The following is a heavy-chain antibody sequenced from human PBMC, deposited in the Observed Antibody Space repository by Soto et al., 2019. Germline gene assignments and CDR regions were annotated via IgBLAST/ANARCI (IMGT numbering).Heavy chain of an antibody. CDR1: GFTFSSYA. Sequence: EVQLLESGGGLVQPGGSLRLSCAASGFTFSSYAMSWVRQAPGKGLEWVSSISGSGDTIYYADFVKGRLTISRDNSKNTLYLQMNSLRAEDTALYYCATGPGSYSDFDYWGQGTLVTVSS. V-gene: IGHV3-23*01. CDR3: ATGPGSYSDFDY. J-gene: IGHJ4*02. D-gene: IGHD1-26*01. CDR2: ISGSGDTI.